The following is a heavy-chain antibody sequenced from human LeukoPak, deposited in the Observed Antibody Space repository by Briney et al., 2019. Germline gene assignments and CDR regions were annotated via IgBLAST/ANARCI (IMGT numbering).Heavy chain of an antibody. Sequence: PGESLKISCQGSEYSFATYWIAWLRQMPGKGLEWMGIIYPSDSDTRYSPSFQGQVTISADKSIKTAYLQWSSLKTSDTAMYYCARPLQGIVGATGFDYWGQGTLVTVSS. CDR3: ARPLQGIVGATGFDY. J-gene: IGHJ4*02. CDR2: IYPSDSDT. D-gene: IGHD1-26*01. CDR1: EYSFATYW. V-gene: IGHV5-51*01.